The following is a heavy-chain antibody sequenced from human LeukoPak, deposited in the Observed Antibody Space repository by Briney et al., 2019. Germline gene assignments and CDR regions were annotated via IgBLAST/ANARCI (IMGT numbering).Heavy chain of an antibody. CDR3: ARLGYSGSYWYYFDY. V-gene: IGHV4-34*01. J-gene: IGHJ4*02. D-gene: IGHD1-26*01. Sequence: SGTLSLTCAVYGGSFSGYYWSWIRQPPGKGLEWIGEINHSGSTNYNPSLKSRVTISVDTSKNQFSLKLSSVTAADTAVYYCARLGYSGSYWYYFDYWGQGTLVTVSS. CDR2: INHSGST. CDR1: GGSFSGYY.